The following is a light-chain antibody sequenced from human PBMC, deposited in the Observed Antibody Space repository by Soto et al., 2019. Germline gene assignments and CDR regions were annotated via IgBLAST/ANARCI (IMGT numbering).Light chain of an antibody. CDR3: QQYLNSPWT. J-gene: IGKJ1*01. Sequence: VLTQSPGTLSLSPGEGATLSCRASQRVASDLAWYLQKPGQPPRLLIYDASIRATGIPDRISGSGSERDFTLTISRLEPEDAAVYYCQQYLNSPWTFGQGTKLEIK. V-gene: IGKV3-20*01. CDR2: DAS. CDR1: QRVASD.